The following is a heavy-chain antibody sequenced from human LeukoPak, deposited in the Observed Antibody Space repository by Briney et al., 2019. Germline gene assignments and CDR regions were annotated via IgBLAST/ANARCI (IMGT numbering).Heavy chain of an antibody. D-gene: IGHD1-26*01. CDR3: ARAPDSYSGSYYLGY. J-gene: IGHJ4*02. CDR1: GFTFSDYY. Sequence: GGSLRLSCAASGFTFSDYYMSWIRQAPGKGLEWVSYISSSGSTIYYADSVKGRFTISRDNAKNSLYLQMNSLRAKDTAVYYCARAPDSYSGSYYLGYWGQGTLVTVSS. CDR2: ISSSGSTI. V-gene: IGHV3-11*01.